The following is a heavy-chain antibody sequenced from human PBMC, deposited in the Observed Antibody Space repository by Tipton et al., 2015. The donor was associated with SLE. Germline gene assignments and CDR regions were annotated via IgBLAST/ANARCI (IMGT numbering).Heavy chain of an antibody. CDR1: GGSVNGHY. Sequence: TLSLTCTVSGGSVNGHYWNWIRQAPGKGLEWIGYIYYKGSTDYKSSLKSRLTIPIDTSKNQVSLKLTSVTAADTAVYYCARAPLFGVVTVRGPFDYWGQGTLVTVSS. J-gene: IGHJ4*02. D-gene: IGHD3-3*01. V-gene: IGHV4-59*02. CDR2: IYYKGST. CDR3: ARAPLFGVVTVRGPFDY.